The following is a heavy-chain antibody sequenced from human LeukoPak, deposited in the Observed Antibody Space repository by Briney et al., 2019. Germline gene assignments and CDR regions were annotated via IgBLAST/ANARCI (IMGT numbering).Heavy chain of an antibody. CDR2: IHYSGNT. D-gene: IGHD6-19*01. V-gene: IGHV4-59*08. Sequence: SETLSLTCTVSGDSITSYYWSWIRQPPGKGLEWIAYIHYSGNTNYNPSLKSRVTISVDTSKNQFSLSLSSVTAADTAVYYCSRRATSSGGYWYFDLWGRGTLVTVSS. J-gene: IGHJ2*01. CDR3: SRRATSSGGYWYFDL. CDR1: GDSITSYY.